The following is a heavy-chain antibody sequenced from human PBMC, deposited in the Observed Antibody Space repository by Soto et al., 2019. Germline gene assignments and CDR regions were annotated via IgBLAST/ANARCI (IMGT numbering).Heavy chain of an antibody. V-gene: IGHV4-39*07. CDR2: IYYSGTS. CDR3: ARANRVVVHFDY. D-gene: IGHD2-15*01. J-gene: IGHJ4*02. CDR1: GGSISDDTYY. Sequence: SETLCLTCTVSGGSISDDTYYWGWIRQPPGKGLEWIGSIYYSGTSSYNPSLESRVTMSVDTSKKQLSLRLRSVTAADTAVYYCARANRVVVHFDYWGQGTLVTVSS.